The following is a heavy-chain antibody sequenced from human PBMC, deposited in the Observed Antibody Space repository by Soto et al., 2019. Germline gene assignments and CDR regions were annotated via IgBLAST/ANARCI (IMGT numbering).Heavy chain of an antibody. CDR1: GGSISSEGYY. Sequence: QVQLQESGPGLVKPSQTLSLTCTVSGGSISSEGYYWSWIRQHPGKGLEWIGYIYYSGSTYYNLSLKSRVTISVDTSKNQCSLKLSSVTAADTAVYYCARYSRLPMDGLDYWGQGTLVTVSS. V-gene: IGHV4-31*03. D-gene: IGHD1-26*01. CDR2: IYYSGST. CDR3: ARYSRLPMDGLDY. J-gene: IGHJ4*02.